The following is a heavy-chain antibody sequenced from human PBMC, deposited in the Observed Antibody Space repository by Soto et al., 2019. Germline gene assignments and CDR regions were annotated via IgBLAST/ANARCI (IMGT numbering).Heavy chain of an antibody. CDR3: LKSHGGY. J-gene: IGHJ4*02. Sequence: SETLSLTCTVSGCCMRSYSWSWFRRPPGGRLELIGCISYTGSADCSPSLKSRISMSVDTSKNQFSLKLNSVTAADTAVYYCLKSHGGYWGQGIQVTVSS. CDR1: GCCMRSYS. CDR2: ISYTGSA. V-gene: IGHV4-59*03.